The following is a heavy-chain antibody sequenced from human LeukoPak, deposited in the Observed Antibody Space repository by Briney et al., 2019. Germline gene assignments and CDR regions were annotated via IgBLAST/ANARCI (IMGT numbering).Heavy chain of an antibody. CDR2: ISWNSGSI. CDR3: AKTLIAAAGPDAFDI. D-gene: IGHD6-13*01. Sequence: GGSLRLSCAASGFTFDDYAMHWVRHAPGKGLEWVSGISWNSGSIGYADSVKGRFTISRDNAKNSLYLQMNSLRAEDTALYYCAKTLIAAAGPDAFDIWGQGTMVTVSS. CDR1: GFTFDDYA. J-gene: IGHJ3*02. V-gene: IGHV3-9*01.